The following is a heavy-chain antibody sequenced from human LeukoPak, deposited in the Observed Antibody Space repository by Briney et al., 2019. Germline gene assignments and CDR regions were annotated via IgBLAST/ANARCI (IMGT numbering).Heavy chain of an antibody. CDR1: GGSISSYY. V-gene: IGHV4-59*01. J-gene: IGHJ6*02. D-gene: IGHD7-27*01. Sequence: SETLSLTCTVSGGSISSYYWSWIRQPPGKGLEWISYIYYSGSTNYNPSLKNRVTMSVDTSKNQFSLKLSSVTAADTAVYYCARGGPGLYYYGLDVWGQGTTVTVSS. CDR2: IYYSGST. CDR3: ARGGPGLYYYGLDV.